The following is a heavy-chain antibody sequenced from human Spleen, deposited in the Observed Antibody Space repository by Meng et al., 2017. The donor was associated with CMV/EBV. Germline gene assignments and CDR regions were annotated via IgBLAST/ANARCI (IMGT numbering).Heavy chain of an antibody. D-gene: IGHD4-11*01. J-gene: IGHJ6*02. CDR3: ARGVRTVTTFKDYYYGMYV. CDR1: GGSFSGYY. V-gene: IGHV4-34*01. Sequence: SETLSLTCAVYGGSFSGYYWNWIRQPPGKRLEWIGEINHSGSTNYNPSLTSRVTISVYTSKNQFSLQLSSVTAADTAVYYCARGVRTVTTFKDYYYGMYVWGQGTTVTVSS. CDR2: INHSGST.